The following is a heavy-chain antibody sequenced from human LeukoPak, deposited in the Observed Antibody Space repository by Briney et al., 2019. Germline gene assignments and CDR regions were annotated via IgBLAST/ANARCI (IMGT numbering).Heavy chain of an antibody. D-gene: IGHD2-15*01. V-gene: IGHV3-23*01. CDR3: AKDYLYGSSLYYFDY. CDR1: GFTFRSYA. J-gene: IGHJ4*02. Sequence: GGSLTLSCAASGFTFRSYAMSWVRQVPGEGLEWVATVSGDASQTYDSDSLKGRFTISRDNSKNTLYLQMNSLRAEDTAVYYCAKDYLYGSSLYYFDYWGQGTLVTVSS. CDR2: VSGDASQT.